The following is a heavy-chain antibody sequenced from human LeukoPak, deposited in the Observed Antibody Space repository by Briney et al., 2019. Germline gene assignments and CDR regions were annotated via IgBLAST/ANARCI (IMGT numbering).Heavy chain of an antibody. Sequence: ASVKVSCKASGYTFTSYDINWVRQATGQGLEWMGWMNPNSGNTGYAQKFQGRVTMTRNTSISTAYMELSSLRSEDTAVYYCARGRQYDFWSGTSNWFGPWGQGTLVTVSS. D-gene: IGHD3-3*01. CDR2: MNPNSGNT. CDR1: GYTFTSYD. V-gene: IGHV1-8*01. CDR3: ARGRQYDFWSGTSNWFGP. J-gene: IGHJ5*02.